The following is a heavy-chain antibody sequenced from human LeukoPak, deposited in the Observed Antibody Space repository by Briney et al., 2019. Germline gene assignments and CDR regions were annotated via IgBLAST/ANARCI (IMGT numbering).Heavy chain of an antibody. Sequence: PGGSLRLSCAASGFTFSTYAMSWVRQAPGKGLEWVSAISGSGGSTYYADSVKGRFTIYRDNSKNTLYVQMNSLRAEDTAVYYCAKDEGSSGPYNWFDPWGQGTLVTVSS. CDR3: AKDEGSSGPYNWFDP. D-gene: IGHD6-19*01. V-gene: IGHV3-23*01. J-gene: IGHJ5*02. CDR2: ISGSGGST. CDR1: GFTFSTYA.